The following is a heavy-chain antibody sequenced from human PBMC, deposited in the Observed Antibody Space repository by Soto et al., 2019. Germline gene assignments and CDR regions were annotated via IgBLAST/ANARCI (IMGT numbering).Heavy chain of an antibody. J-gene: IGHJ4*02. CDR1: GFTFSSYG. V-gene: IGHV3-33*01. Sequence: GGSVRLSCAASGFTFSSYGMHWVRQAPGKGLEWVAVIWYDGSNKYYADSVKGRFTISRDNSKNTLYLQMNSLRAEDTAVYYCARDPRMITFGGTSYYFDYWGQGTLVTVSS. CDR2: IWYDGSNK. CDR3: ARDPRMITFGGTSYYFDY. D-gene: IGHD3-16*01.